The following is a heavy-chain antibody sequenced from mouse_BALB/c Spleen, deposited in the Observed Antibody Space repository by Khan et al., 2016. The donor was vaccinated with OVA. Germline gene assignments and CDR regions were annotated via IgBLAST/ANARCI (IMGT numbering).Heavy chain of an antibody. J-gene: IGHJ3*01. CDR3: ARSPTMITQFSY. V-gene: IGHV1-4*01. CDR1: GYTFTSYL. D-gene: IGHD2-4*01. Sequence: QVQLQQSGAELAKPGASVKMSCKASGYTFTSYLMHWVKQRPGQGLEWIGFINPTTGYTEYNQKFKDKATLTADKSSSTAYMQLSSLTSEDSAVYYCARSPTMITQFSYWGQGTLVTVSA. CDR2: INPTTGYT.